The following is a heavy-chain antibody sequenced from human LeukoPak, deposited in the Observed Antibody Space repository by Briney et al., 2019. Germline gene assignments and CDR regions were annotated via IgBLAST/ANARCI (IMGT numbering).Heavy chain of an antibody. Sequence: SQTLSLTCTVSGGSISSGGYYGSWIRQHPGDGLGWMGYIYYSGSTYYHPSLKSRVTISVYTSKNHFSLKMSSVTAPDPAVYYCARCPADPRDFHYWGQGTLVTVSS. CDR3: ARCPADPRDFHY. CDR2: IYYSGST. V-gene: IGHV4-31*03. J-gene: IGHJ4*02. D-gene: IGHD6-25*01. CDR1: GGSISSGGYY.